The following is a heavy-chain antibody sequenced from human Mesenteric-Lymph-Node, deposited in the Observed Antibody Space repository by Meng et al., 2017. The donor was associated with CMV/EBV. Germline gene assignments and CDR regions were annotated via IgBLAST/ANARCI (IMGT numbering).Heavy chain of an antibody. Sequence: GYYIHWVRQAPGQGLEWMGWINPCSGGTNYAQKFQGRVTMARDTSISTAYMELSRLRSDDTAVYYCARGGRLTSSDFWSGYYWWFDPWGQGTLVTVSS. CDR2: INPCSGGT. CDR3: ARGGRLTSSDFWSGYYWWFDP. J-gene: IGHJ5*02. V-gene: IGHV1-2*02. CDR1: GYY. D-gene: IGHD3-3*01.